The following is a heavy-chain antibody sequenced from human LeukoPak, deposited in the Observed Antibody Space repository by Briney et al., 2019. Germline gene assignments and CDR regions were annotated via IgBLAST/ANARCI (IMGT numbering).Heavy chain of an antibody. CDR3: AKIGLYDYVWGSYRTPFDY. D-gene: IGHD3-16*02. Sequence: GGSLRLSCAASGFTFDDYAMHWVRQAPGKGLEWVSGISWNSGSIGYADSVKGRFTISRDNSKNPLYLQMNRLRAEDTAVYYCAKIGLYDYVWGSYRTPFDYWGQGTLVTVSS. J-gene: IGHJ4*02. CDR1: GFTFDDYA. CDR2: ISWNSGSI. V-gene: IGHV3-9*01.